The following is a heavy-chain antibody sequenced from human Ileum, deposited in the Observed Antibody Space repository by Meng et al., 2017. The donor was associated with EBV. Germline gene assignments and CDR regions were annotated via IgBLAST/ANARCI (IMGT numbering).Heavy chain of an antibody. J-gene: IGHJ4*02. D-gene: IGHD3-10*01. CDR1: DYTFMGYG. CDR3: ARGTPGRSYSDY. CDR2: LGAHDGDT. V-gene: IGHV1-18*01. Sequence: QVQPGQSGPGVKKPGASWKVSCKASDYTFMGYGVSWVRQAPGQGLEWMAWLGAHDGDTSHAPKFQGRVTVSADRPTATAYMELRSLRSDDTAVYYCARGTPGRSYSDYWGQGTLVTVSS.